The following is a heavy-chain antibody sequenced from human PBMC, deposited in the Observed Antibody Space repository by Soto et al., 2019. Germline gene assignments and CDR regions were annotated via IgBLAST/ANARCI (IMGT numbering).Heavy chain of an antibody. CDR3: TRGGQLVAGNYFDY. CDR1: GYTFTSYG. V-gene: IGHV1-18*01. J-gene: IGHJ4*02. Sequence: QVQLVQSGAEVKKPGASVKVSCKASGYTFTSYGISWVRQAPGQGLEWMGWISNYNGDTNYAQKLQGRVTMTTDTSTSTAYMELRSLKSDDPGVYYCTRGGQLVAGNYFDYWGQGTLVTVSS. CDR2: ISNYNGDT.